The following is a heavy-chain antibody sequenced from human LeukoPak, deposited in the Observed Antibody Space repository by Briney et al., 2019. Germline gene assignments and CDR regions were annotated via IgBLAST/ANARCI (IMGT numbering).Heavy chain of an antibody. Sequence: PGRSLRLSCAASGFIFSDYGMHWVRQAPGKGLEWVAFIRYDGSNKYYADSVKGRFTISRDNAKNSLYLQMNSLRAEDTAVYYCARAGAGGYDQNWFDPWGQGTLVTVSS. D-gene: IGHD5-12*01. CDR1: GFIFSDYG. J-gene: IGHJ5*02. CDR3: ARAGAGGYDQNWFDP. CDR2: IRYDGSNK. V-gene: IGHV3-33*08.